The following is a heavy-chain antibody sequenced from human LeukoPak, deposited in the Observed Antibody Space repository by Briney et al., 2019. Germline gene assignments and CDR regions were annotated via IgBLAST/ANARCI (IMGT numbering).Heavy chain of an antibody. V-gene: IGHV3-20*01. D-gene: IGHD5-24*01. CDR2: INWNGGST. CDR1: AFTFDDYG. J-gene: IGHJ4*02. CDR3: ARGRGMATISYYFDY. Sequence: GGSLRFSCAASAFTFDDYGRSRVRHGQGKGLVWFSGINWNGGSTGYADSVKGRFTISRDNAKNSLYLQMNSLRAEDTALYHCARGRGMATISYYFDYWGQGTLVTVSS.